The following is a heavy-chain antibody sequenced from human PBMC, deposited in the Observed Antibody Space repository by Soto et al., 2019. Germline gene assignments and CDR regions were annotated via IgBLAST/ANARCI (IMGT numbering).Heavy chain of an antibody. V-gene: IGHV1-46*03. Sequence: GASVKVSCKASGYTFTSYYMHWVRQAPGQGLEWMGIINPSGGSTSYAQKFQGRVTMTRDTSTSTVYMELSSLRSEDTAVYYCARDPGRQIFDWSRPDLTGFWFVSWGEGTLVTVHS. CDR3: ARDPGRQIFDWSRPDLTGFWFVS. CDR2: INPSGGST. CDR1: GYTFTSYY. D-gene: IGHD3-9*01. J-gene: IGHJ5*01.